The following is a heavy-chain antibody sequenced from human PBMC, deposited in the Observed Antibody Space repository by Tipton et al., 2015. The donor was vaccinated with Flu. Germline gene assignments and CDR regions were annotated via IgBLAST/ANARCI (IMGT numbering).Heavy chain of an antibody. J-gene: IGHJ6*03. CDR1: GYTLTELS. D-gene: IGHD2-2*03. V-gene: IGHV1-24*01. CDR2: FDPEDGET. CDR3: ATGGNCSSTSCPGYYYYYMDV. Sequence: QSGPEVKKPGASVKVSCKVSGYTLTELSMHWVRQAPGKGLEWMGGFDPEDGETIYAQKFQGRVTMTEDTSTDTAYMELSSLRSEDTAVYYCATGGNCSSTSCPGYYYYYMDVWGKGTTVTVSS.